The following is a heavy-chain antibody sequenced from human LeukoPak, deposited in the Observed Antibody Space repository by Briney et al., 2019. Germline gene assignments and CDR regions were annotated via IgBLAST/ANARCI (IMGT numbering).Heavy chain of an antibody. V-gene: IGHV3-11*04. CDR1: GFTFSDYY. J-gene: IGHJ4*02. CDR3: ASDMVRGVIIKPPDY. CDR2: ISSSGSTI. Sequence: GGSLRLSCAASGFTFSDYYMSWIRQVPGKGLEWVSYISSSGSTIYYADSVKGRFTISRDNAKNSLYQQMNSLRAEDTAVYYCASDMVRGVIIKPPDYWGQGTLVTVSS. D-gene: IGHD3-10*01.